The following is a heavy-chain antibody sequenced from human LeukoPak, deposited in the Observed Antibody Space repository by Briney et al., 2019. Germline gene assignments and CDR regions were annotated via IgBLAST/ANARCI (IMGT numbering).Heavy chain of an antibody. Sequence: TGGSLRLSCAASGFTFSDYYMSWIRQAPGKGLEWVSYISSSGSTIYYADSVKGRFTISRDNAKNSLYLQMNSLRAEDTAVYYCARERGDNGWYPDGFDIWGRGTLVTVSS. D-gene: IGHD6-19*01. CDR2: ISSSGSTI. J-gene: IGHJ3*02. V-gene: IGHV3-11*04. CDR1: GFTFSDYY. CDR3: ARERGDNGWYPDGFDI.